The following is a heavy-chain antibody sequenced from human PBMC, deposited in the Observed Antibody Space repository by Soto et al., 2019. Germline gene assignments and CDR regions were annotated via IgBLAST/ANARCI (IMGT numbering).Heavy chain of an antibody. V-gene: IGHV4-61*01. CDR3: ARGGGSSWYGYYFDY. CDR1: GGSVSSGSYY. Sequence: SETLSLTCTVSGGSVSSGSYYWSWIRQPPGKGLEWIGYIYYSGSTNYNPSLKSRVTISVDTSKNQFALKLSSVTAADTAVYYCARGGGSSWYGYYFDYWGQGTLVTVSS. J-gene: IGHJ4*02. CDR2: IYYSGST. D-gene: IGHD6-13*01.